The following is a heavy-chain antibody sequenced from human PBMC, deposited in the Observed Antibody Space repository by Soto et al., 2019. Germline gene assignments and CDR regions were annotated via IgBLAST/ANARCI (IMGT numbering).Heavy chain of an antibody. D-gene: IGHD1-1*01. CDR3: ASSRGGTTTVGGY. Sequence: QVKLQESGPGLVKPSQTLSLTCTVSGGAISSGGNYWIWIRQNPGKGLEWIGYIYYSGGTYYNPSPTSRITISVDTFKDQFYLKLTSVTAAETAVYYCASSRGGTTTVGGYWGQGSLVTVSS. CDR2: IYYSGGT. CDR1: GGAISSGGNY. V-gene: IGHV4-31*03. J-gene: IGHJ4*02.